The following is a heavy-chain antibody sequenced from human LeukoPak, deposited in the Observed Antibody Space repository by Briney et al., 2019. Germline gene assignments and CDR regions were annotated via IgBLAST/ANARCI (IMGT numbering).Heavy chain of an antibody. V-gene: IGHV1-69*05. CDR2: IIPIFGTA. CDR1: GGTFSSYA. J-gene: IGHJ6*03. CDR3: ARGARLSRDGYNYALHYYYYYMDV. D-gene: IGHD5-24*01. Sequence: SVKVSCKASGGTFSSYATSWVRQAPGQGLEWMGGIIPIFGTANYAQKFQGRVTITTDESTSTAYMELSSLRSEDTAVYYCARGARLSRDGYNYALHYYYYYMDVWGKGTTVTVSS.